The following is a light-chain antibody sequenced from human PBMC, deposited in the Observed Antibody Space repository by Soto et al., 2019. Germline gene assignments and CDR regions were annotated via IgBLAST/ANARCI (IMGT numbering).Light chain of an antibody. J-gene: IGKJ1*01. V-gene: IGKV1-39*01. CDR2: AAY. CDR1: QSISSR. CDR3: QQSYSTTWT. Sequence: DIQMTQSPSSLSASVGDRVTITCRASQSISSRLNWFQQKSGKAHTLLMYAAYTLQSGVQSRFSGSGSETDFTLTIRSLQPEDFATYSCQQSYSTTWTFGQGTKVDIK.